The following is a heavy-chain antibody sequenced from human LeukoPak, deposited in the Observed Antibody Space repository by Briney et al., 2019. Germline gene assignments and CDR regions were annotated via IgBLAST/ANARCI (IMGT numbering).Heavy chain of an antibody. J-gene: IGHJ4*02. CDR3: ARDDSAGSYYNSPPSFFDY. D-gene: IGHD3-10*01. V-gene: IGHV3-21*01. CDR1: GFTFSSYS. Sequence: GGSLRLSCAASGFTFSSYSMNWVRQAPGKGLEWVSSISSSSSYIYYADSVKGRFTISRDNAKNSLYLQMNSLRAEDTAVYYCARDDSAGSYYNSPPSFFDYWGQGTLVTVSS. CDR2: ISSSSSYI.